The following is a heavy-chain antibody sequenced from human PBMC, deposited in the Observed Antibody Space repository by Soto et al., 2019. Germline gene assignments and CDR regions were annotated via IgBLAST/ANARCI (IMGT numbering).Heavy chain of an antibody. Sequence: QVQLVQSGAEVKKPGSSVKVSCKASGGTFSSYAISWVRQAPGQGLEWMGGIIPIFGTANDAQKFQGRVTITADKSTRTAYMELRSLRSEDTAVYYCARVLPRDIVVVPAATGYYYYGMDVWGQGTTVTVSS. CDR2: IIPIFGTA. V-gene: IGHV1-69*06. CDR3: ARVLPRDIVVVPAATGYYYYGMDV. D-gene: IGHD2-2*01. CDR1: GGTFSSYA. J-gene: IGHJ6*02.